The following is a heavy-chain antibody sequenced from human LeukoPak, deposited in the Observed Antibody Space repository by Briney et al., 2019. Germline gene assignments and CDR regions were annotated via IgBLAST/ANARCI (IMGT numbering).Heavy chain of an antibody. D-gene: IGHD6-19*01. Sequence: GGSPTLSCSPSGFTFRGHAMHWGRHAPGEGLECVAAMSNDGNYNHHTDSVKGRFTSSRNKSKNTLYLQMSSLRTEDTAVYYCARDIGVGGTVGIHDYWGQGILVTVSS. CDR1: GFTFRGHA. CDR3: ARDIGVGGTVGIHDY. J-gene: IGHJ4*02. V-gene: IGHV3-30-3*01. CDR2: MSNDGNYN.